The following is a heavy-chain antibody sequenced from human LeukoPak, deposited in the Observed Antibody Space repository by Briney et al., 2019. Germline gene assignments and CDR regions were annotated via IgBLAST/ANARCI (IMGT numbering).Heavy chain of an antibody. CDR1: GYTFTSYG. CDR2: ISAYNGNT. Sequence: ASVTVSFTASGYTFTSYGISWVRQAPGQGLEWMGWISAYNGNTNYAQKLQGRVTMTTDTSTSTAYMELRSLRSDDTAVYYCARVGAVAGISDYWGQGTLVTVSS. J-gene: IGHJ4*02. CDR3: ARVGAVAGISDY. D-gene: IGHD6-19*01. V-gene: IGHV1-18*01.